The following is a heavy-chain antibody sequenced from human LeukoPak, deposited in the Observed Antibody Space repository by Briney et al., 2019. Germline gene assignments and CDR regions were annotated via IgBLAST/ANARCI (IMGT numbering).Heavy chain of an antibody. CDR3: AKVRTRGMATIPDFDY. CDR1: GFTLSDYA. Sequence: GRSLRLSCAASGFTLSDYAFHWVRQAPGKGLEWVSAISGSGGSTYYADSVKGRFTISRDNSKNTLYLQMNSLRAEDTAVYYCAKVRTRGMATIPDFDYWGQGTLVAVSS. J-gene: IGHJ4*02. CDR2: ISGSGGST. V-gene: IGHV3-23*01. D-gene: IGHD5-12*01.